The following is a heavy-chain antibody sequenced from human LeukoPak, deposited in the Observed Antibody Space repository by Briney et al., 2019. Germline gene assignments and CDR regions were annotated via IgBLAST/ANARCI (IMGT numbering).Heavy chain of an antibody. CDR1: GFTFSSYA. V-gene: IGHV3-23*01. Sequence: GGSLRLSCAASGFTFSSYAMNWVRQAPGKGLEWASAITASGGNTYYADSVKGRFTISRDNSKNTLYLQMNSLRAEDTAVYYCAKAMAVVYSYGKQDYWGQGTLVTVSS. CDR2: ITASGGNT. J-gene: IGHJ4*02. D-gene: IGHD5-18*01. CDR3: AKAMAVVYSYGKQDY.